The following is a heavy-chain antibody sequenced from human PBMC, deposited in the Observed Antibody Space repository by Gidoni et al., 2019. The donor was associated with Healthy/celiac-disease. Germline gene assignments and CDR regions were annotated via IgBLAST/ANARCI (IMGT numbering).Heavy chain of an antibody. CDR1: GFTFRSYG. V-gene: IGHV3-33*01. CDR3: ARDLLGYSVTGVDY. J-gene: IGHJ4*02. CDR2: IWYDGSNK. Sequence: QVQLVESGGGVVQPGRSLRLSCAASGFTFRSYGMHWVRQAPGKGLGWVAVIWYDGSNKYYADSVKGRFTISRDNSKNTLYLQMNSLRAEDTAVYYCARDLLGYSVTGVDYWGQGTLVTVSS. D-gene: IGHD4-4*01.